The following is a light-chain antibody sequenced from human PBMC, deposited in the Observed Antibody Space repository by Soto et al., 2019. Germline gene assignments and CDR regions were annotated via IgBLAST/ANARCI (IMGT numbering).Light chain of an antibody. CDR3: CSYAGTSTYYV. J-gene: IGLJ1*01. V-gene: IGLV2-23*02. Sequence: QSVLTQPASVSGSPGQSITIPCTGTSSDVGSYNLVSWYQQHPGKAPKLMISEVTKRPSGVSNRFSGSKSGNTASLTISGLQAEDETDYYCCSYAGTSTYYVFGTGTKVTVL. CDR2: EVT. CDR1: SSDVGSYNL.